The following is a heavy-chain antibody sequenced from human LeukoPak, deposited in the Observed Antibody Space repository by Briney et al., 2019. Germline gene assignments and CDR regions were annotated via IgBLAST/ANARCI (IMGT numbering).Heavy chain of an antibody. CDR1: GFSFITYW. V-gene: IGHV3-7*01. D-gene: IGHD1-26*01. CDR3: ARDVGGSLDY. CDR2: IKGDESAR. J-gene: IGHJ4*02. Sequence: GGSLRLSCAASGFSFITYWMAWVPQAPRKGLERVANIKGDESARHQADSVKGRFTISRDNAQNSVYLQMSRLRGEDTAVYYCARDVGGSLDYWGQGTLVTVSS.